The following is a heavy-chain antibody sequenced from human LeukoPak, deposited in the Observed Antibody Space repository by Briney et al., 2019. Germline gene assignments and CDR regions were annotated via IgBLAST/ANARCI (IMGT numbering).Heavy chain of an antibody. CDR1: GGSISSYY. CDR2: IYYSGST. CDR3: PRESVDPKAYYFDY. V-gene: IGHV4-59*01. Sequence: PSETLCLSCTVSGGSISSYYWSWIRQPPGKGLEWIGYIYYSGSTNYNPSLKSRATISVDTSKNQLSLKPSSVTAADKAGYYCPRESVDPKAYYFDYWGQGTLVTVSS. J-gene: IGHJ4*02. D-gene: IGHD3-9*01.